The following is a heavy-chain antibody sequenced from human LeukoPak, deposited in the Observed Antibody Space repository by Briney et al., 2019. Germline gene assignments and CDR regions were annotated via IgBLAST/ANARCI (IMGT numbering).Heavy chain of an antibody. CDR2: INPNSGGT. D-gene: IGHD6-13*01. V-gene: IGHV1-2*06. CDR3: ARELAAAGTLDYYYYGMDV. CDR1: GYTFTGYY. Sequence: ASVKVSCKASGYTFTGYYMHWVRQAPGQGLEWMGRINPNSGGTNYAQKFQGRVTMTRDTSISTAYMELSRLRSDDTAVYYCARELAAAGTLDYYYYGMDVWGQGTTVTVSS. J-gene: IGHJ6*02.